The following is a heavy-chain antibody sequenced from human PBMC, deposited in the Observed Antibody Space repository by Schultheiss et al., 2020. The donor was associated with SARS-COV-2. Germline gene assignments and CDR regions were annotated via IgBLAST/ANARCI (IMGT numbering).Heavy chain of an antibody. CDR1: GFTVSSNY. Sequence: GGSLRLSCAASGFTVSSNYTSWVRQAPGKGLEWVSAISGSGGSTYYADSVKGRFTISRDNSKNTLYLQMNSLRAEDTAVYYCAKVHHQPQHGDYYYYGMDVWGQGTTVTVSS. D-gene: IGHD6-13*01. CDR2: ISGSGGST. J-gene: IGHJ6*02. V-gene: IGHV3-23*01. CDR3: AKVHHQPQHGDYYYYGMDV.